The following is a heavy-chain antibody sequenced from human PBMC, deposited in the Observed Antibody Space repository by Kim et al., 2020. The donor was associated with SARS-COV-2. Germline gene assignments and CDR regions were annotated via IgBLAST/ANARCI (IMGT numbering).Heavy chain of an antibody. CDR2: TYYRSQWYT. Sequence: SQTLSLTCVISGDSVSSNSGAWNWIRQSPSRGLEWLGRTYYRSQWYTDYAISVKSRITIYPDTSENQFSLQLSSVTPEDTAIYYCASGYNWKQSWFDPWGQGSLVTVSS. CDR3: ASGYNWKQSWFDP. CDR1: GDSVSSNSGA. V-gene: IGHV6-1*01. J-gene: IGHJ5*02. D-gene: IGHD1-20*01.